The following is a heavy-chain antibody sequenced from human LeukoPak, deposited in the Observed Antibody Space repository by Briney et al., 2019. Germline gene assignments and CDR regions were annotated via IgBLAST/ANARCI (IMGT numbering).Heavy chain of an antibody. Sequence: GGSLRLSCAGSGISFSNAWMSWVRQAPGKGLEWVSVIYSDGSTYYADSVKGRFTISRDNSKNTLYLQMNSLRAEDTAVYYCARDSTPLGMDVWGQGTTVTVSS. CDR3: ARDSTPLGMDV. D-gene: IGHD2-2*01. CDR1: GISFSNAW. CDR2: IYSDGST. V-gene: IGHV3-53*01. J-gene: IGHJ6*02.